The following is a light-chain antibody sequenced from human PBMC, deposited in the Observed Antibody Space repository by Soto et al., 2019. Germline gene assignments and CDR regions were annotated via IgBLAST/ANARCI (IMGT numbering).Light chain of an antibody. Sequence: DIQMNQSPSSLSASVGDRVTITCQASQDISNYLNWYQQKPGKAPKLLIYDASNLETGVPSRFSGSGSGTDFTFTISSLQPEDIATYYCQQYDNLRITFGGGTKVDIK. CDR3: QQYDNLRIT. CDR2: DAS. J-gene: IGKJ4*01. CDR1: QDISNY. V-gene: IGKV1-33*01.